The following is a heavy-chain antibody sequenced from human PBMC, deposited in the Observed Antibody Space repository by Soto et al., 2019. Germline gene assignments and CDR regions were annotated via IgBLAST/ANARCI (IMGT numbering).Heavy chain of an antibody. V-gene: IGHV1-3*01. CDR3: ARVFWSGYYAPYGWFDP. D-gene: IGHD3-3*01. CDR1: GYTFTSYA. CDR2: INAGNGNT. J-gene: IGHJ5*02. Sequence: ASVKVSCKASGYTFTSYAMHWVRQAPGQRLEWMGWINAGNGNTKYSQKFQGRVTITRDTSASTAYMELSSLRSEDTAVYYCARVFWSGYYAPYGWFDPWGRGTLVTVSS.